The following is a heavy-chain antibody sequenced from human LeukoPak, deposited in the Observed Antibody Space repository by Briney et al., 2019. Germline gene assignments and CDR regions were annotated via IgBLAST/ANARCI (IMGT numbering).Heavy chain of an antibody. CDR3: TRHFGSGRDDY. CDR1: GGSISSSNYY. J-gene: IGHJ4*02. D-gene: IGHD3-10*01. V-gene: IGHV4-39*01. Sequence: SETLSLTCTVPGGSISSSNYYWGWIRQPQGKGLEWIGSIHYSGSTYYNPSLKSRVTVSVDTSKNQFTVNLSSVTAADTAVYYCTRHFGSGRDDYWGQGTLVTVSS. CDR2: IHYSGST.